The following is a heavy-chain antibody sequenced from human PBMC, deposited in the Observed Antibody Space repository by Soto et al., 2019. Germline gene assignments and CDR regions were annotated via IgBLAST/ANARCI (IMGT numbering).Heavy chain of an antibody. V-gene: IGHV4-59*01. CDR3: ARVSPPRQYYYYYGMDV. J-gene: IGHJ6*02. CDR1: GGSISSYY. Sequence: QVQLQESGPGLVKPSETLSLTCTVSGGSISSYYWSWIRQPPGKGLEWIGYIYYSGSTNYNPSLKRRVTISVDTSKNQFSLKLSSVTAADTAVYYCARVSPPRQYYYYYGMDVWGQGTTVTVSS. CDR2: IYYSGST.